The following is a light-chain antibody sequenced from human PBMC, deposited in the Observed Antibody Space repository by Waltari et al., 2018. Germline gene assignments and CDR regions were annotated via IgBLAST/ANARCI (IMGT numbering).Light chain of an antibody. V-gene: IGLV2-11*01. CDR3: CSYAGNYIVL. CDR1: SSSVGGYHS. CDR2: DVS. Sequence: QSALTQPRSVSGSPGQSVTISCTGTSSSVGGYHSVSWYQQHPGKAPKLIIYDVSKRPSGVPDRFSGSKSGNTASLTISGLQAEDEADYYCCSYAGNYIVLFGGGTKLTVL. J-gene: IGLJ2*01.